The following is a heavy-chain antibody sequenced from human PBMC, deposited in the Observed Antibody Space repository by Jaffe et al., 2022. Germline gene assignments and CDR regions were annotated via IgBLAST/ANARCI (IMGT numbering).Heavy chain of an antibody. CDR3: ARGGITGTTSTHYFDY. J-gene: IGHJ4*02. Sequence: QVQLQQWGAGLLKPSETLSLTCAVYGGSFSGYYWSWIRQPPGKGLEWIGEINHSGSTNYNPSLKSRVTISVDTSKNQFSLKLSSVTAADTAVYYCARGGITGTTSTHYFDYWGQGTLVTVSS. D-gene: IGHD1-20*01. V-gene: IGHV4-34*01. CDR2: INHSGST. CDR1: GGSFSGYY.